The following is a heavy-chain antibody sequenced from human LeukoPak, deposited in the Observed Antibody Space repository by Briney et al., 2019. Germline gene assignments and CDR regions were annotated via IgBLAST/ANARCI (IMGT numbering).Heavy chain of an antibody. D-gene: IGHD2-2*01. V-gene: IGHV1-69*05. J-gene: IGHJ6*03. CDR1: GGTFSSYA. CDR3: ARGPHIVVVPAAIREGYYYYYYMDV. CDR2: IIPIFGTA. Sequence: SVKVSCKASGGTFSSYAISWVRQAPGQGLEWMGGIIPIFGTANYAQKFKGRVTITTDESTSTAYMELSRLRSEDTAVYYCARGPHIVVVPAAIREGYYYYYYMDVWGKGTTVTVSS.